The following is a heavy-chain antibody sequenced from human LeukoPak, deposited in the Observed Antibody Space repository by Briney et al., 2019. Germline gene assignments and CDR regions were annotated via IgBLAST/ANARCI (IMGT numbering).Heavy chain of an antibody. CDR2: ISSSGSTI. D-gene: IGHD3-10*01. Sequence: GGSLRLSCAASGFTFSSSSMSWVRQAPGKGLEWVSYISSSGSTIYYADSVKGRFTISRDNAKNSLYLQMNSLRAEDTAVYYCARDRYGDYGSGSYYPYYYYGMDVWGQGTTVTVSS. CDR1: GFTFSSSS. CDR3: ARDRYGDYGSGSYYPYYYYGMDV. V-gene: IGHV3-48*04. J-gene: IGHJ6*02.